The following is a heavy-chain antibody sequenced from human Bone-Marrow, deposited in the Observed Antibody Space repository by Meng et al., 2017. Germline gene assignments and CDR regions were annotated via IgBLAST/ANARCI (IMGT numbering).Heavy chain of an antibody. CDR3: AKAVTDRSGSWRYAFDI. CDR2: ISYDGSNK. V-gene: IGHV3-30*04. D-gene: IGHD6-13*01. Sequence: GESLKISCAASGFTFSSYAMHWVRQAPGKGLEWVAVISYDGSNKYYADSVKGRFTISRDNSNYTLYLQMNSLRADETAVYYCAKAVTDRSGSWRYAFDIWGQGTMVTVSS. CDR1: GFTFSSYA. J-gene: IGHJ3*02.